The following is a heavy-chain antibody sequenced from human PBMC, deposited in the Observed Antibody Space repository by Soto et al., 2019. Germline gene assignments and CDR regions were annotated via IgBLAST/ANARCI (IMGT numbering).Heavy chain of an antibody. J-gene: IGHJ5*02. V-gene: IGHV4-39*01. CDR1: GGSISSSSYY. CDR2: IYYSGST. Sequence: QLQLQESGPGLVKPSETLSLTCTVSGGSISSSSYYWGWIRQPPGKGLEWIGSIYYSGSTYYNPSLKSRVTISVDTSKNQFSLKLSSVPAADTAVYYCARPIAVAGTGWFDPWGQGTLVTVSS. D-gene: IGHD6-19*01. CDR3: ARPIAVAGTGWFDP.